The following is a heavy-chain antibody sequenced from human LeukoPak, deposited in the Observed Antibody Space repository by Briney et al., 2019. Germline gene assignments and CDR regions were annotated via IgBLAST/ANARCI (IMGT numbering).Heavy chain of an antibody. D-gene: IGHD1-7*01. J-gene: IGHJ6*03. CDR2: ISWNSGSI. CDR3: AKDSNYEYYYYYMDV. CDR1: GFTXDDYA. V-gene: IGHV3-9*03. Sequence: GXXLXXSCAAXGFTXDDYAMHWVRQAPGKGLEWVSGISWNSGSIVYADSVKGRFTISRDNAKNSLYLQMNSLRAEDMALYYCAKDSNYEYYYYYMDVWGKGTTVTVSS.